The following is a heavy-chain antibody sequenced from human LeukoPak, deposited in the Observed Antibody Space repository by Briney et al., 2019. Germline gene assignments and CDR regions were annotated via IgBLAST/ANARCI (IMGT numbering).Heavy chain of an antibody. D-gene: IGHD3-16*01. CDR3: ARGGPGDPFDWYFDL. Sequence: PSETLSLTCIVSGGSISSSIYYWAWVRQPPGKGLEWIGTVFYNGATQYSPSLRSRVTISIDTSTNQFSLKLTSVTPEDTAVYYCARGGPGDPFDWYFDLWGRGTLVTASS. J-gene: IGHJ2*01. V-gene: IGHV4-39*07. CDR1: GGSISSSIYY. CDR2: VFYNGAT.